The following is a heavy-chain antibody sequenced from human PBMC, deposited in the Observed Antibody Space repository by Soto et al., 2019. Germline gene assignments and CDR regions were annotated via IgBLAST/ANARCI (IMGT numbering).Heavy chain of an antibody. CDR3: AKAILRGVISSKYYAMDV. CDR2: INDSGGNT. J-gene: IGHJ6*02. CDR1: GCTFSSYA. Sequence: EVQLLESGGGLVQPGGSLRVSCAASGCTFSSYAMTWVRQAPGKGLEWVSSINDSGGNTYYADSVKGRCTISRENSKNMLYLQMNSLRAEDTAVYYCAKAILRGVISSKYYAMDVWGQGTTVSVSS. D-gene: IGHD3-10*01. V-gene: IGHV3-23*01.